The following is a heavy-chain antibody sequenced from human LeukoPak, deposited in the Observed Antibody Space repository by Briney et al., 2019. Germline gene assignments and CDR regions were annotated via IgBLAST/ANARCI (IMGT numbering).Heavy chain of an antibody. Sequence: GGSLRLSCAASGFTFSSYSMSWVRQAPGKGLECVAIIKQDATEKYYVDSVKGRFTISRDNAKNSLYLQMNSLRAEDTAVYYCARGVMEAYYYDSSGSLAEVYMDVWGKGTTVTISS. CDR1: GFTFSSYS. J-gene: IGHJ6*03. CDR2: IKQDATEK. D-gene: IGHD3-22*01. V-gene: IGHV3-7*01. CDR3: ARGVMEAYYYDSSGSLAEVYMDV.